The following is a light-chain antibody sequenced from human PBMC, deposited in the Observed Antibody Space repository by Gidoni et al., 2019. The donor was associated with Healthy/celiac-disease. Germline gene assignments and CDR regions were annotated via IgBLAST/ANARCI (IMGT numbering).Light chain of an antibody. CDR1: QSISSW. CDR3: QQDKGYSYT. CDR2: KAS. Sequence: DIQMTQSPSTLSASVGDRVTITCRASQSISSWLAWYQQKPGKAPKLLIYKASSLESGFPSRCSGSGPGTEFTLTISSLQPEDFANYYCQQDKGYSYTFGQGTKLEIK. V-gene: IGKV1-5*03. J-gene: IGKJ2*01.